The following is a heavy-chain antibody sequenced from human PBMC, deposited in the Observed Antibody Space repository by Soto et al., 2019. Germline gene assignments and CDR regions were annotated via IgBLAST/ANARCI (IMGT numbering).Heavy chain of an antibody. Sequence: GASVKVSCKASGYTFTSYYIHWVRQAPGQGLEWMGIINPSGGSTSYAQKFQGRVTMTRDTPTSTVYMEVSGLRSEDTAVYYCARDQEPSTLYYDYYYMDVWGKGTTVTVSS. CDR3: ARDQEPSTLYYDYYYMDV. J-gene: IGHJ6*03. CDR1: GYTFTSYY. V-gene: IGHV1-46*03. CDR2: INPSGGST.